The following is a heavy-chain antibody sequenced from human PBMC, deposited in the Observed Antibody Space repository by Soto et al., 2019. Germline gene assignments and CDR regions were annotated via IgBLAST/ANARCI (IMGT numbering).Heavy chain of an antibody. D-gene: IGHD2-2*01. CDR1: GYSFTSYW. Sequence: PGESLKISCKASGYSFTSYWIGWVRQMPGKGLEWMGIIYPGDSDIRYSPSFQGQVTISADKSISTAYLQWSSLKASDTAMYYCARQLLGFCSSRNCLNYYYYGMDVWGQGTTVIVSS. CDR2: IYPGDSDI. V-gene: IGHV5-51*01. CDR3: ARQLLGFCSSRNCLNYYYYGMDV. J-gene: IGHJ6*02.